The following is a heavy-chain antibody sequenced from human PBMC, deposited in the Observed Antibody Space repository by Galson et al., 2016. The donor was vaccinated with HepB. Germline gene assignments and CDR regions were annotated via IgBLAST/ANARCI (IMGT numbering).Heavy chain of an antibody. CDR2: IYYGGST. CDR3: ARHRTTRYYGMDV. Sequence: SETLSLTCTVSGASISSSSYYRGWIRQPPGKGLEWIGSIYYGGSTYYNASLKSRVTISVDTSKNQFSLKLSSVTAADTAVYYCARHRTTRYYGMDVWGQGTTVTVSS. J-gene: IGHJ6*01. V-gene: IGHV4-39*01. CDR1: GASISSSSYY. D-gene: IGHD1-1*01.